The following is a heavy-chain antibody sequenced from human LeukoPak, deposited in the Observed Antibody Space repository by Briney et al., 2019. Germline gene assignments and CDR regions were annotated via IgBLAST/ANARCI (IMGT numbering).Heavy chain of an antibody. J-gene: IGHJ4*02. Sequence: SETLSLTCTVSGGSISSYYWGWIRQPPGKGLEWIGSIYHSGSTYYNPSLKSRVTISVDTSKNQFSLKLSSVTAADTAVYYCARLSRPATLDYWGQGTLVTVSS. D-gene: IGHD5-24*01. CDR3: ARLSRPATLDY. CDR1: GGSISSYY. V-gene: IGHV4-38-2*02. CDR2: IYHSGST.